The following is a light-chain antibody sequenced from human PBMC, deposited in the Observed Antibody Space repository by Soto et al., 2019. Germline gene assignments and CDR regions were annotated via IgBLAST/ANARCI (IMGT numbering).Light chain of an antibody. CDR2: GNN. V-gene: IGLV1-44*01. J-gene: IGLJ3*02. Sequence: QSVLTQPPSASGTPGQRVTISCSGSSSNIGRNTVNWYQQFPGTAPKLLIYGNNQRPSGVPDRFSGSKSGTSASLAISGLQSEDEADYYCAAWDDSLNGPVFGGGTQLTVL. CDR1: SSNIGRNT. CDR3: AAWDDSLNGPV.